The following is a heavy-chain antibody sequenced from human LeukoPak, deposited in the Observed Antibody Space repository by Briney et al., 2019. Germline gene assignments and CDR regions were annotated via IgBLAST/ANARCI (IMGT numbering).Heavy chain of an antibody. CDR3: TRGKWELLPFDC. Sequence: GGSLRLSCAASGFAFSTYWMHWVRQAPGKGLVWVSRINSDGSTTSYADSVKGRFTISRDNAKNTLYLQMDSLRAEDTAVYYCTRGKWELLPFDCWGQGTLVTVSS. V-gene: IGHV3-74*01. J-gene: IGHJ4*02. D-gene: IGHD1-26*01. CDR2: INSDGSTT. CDR1: GFAFSTYW.